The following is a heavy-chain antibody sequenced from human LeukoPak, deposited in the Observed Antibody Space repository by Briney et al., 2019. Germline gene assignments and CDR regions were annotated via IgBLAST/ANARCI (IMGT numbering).Heavy chain of an antibody. CDR1: GGSISSGDYY. Sequence: PSQTLSLTCTVSGGSISSGDYYWSWIRQPPGKGLEWIGYIYYSGSTYYNPSLKSRVTISVETSKNQFSLKLSSVTAADTAVYYCARSIVYDSSEYLDYWGQGTLVTVSS. CDR2: IYYSGST. CDR3: ARSIVYDSSEYLDY. D-gene: IGHD3-22*01. J-gene: IGHJ4*02. V-gene: IGHV4-30-4*08.